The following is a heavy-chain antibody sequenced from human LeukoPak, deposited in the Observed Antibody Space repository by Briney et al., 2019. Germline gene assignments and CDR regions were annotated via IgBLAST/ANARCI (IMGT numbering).Heavy chain of an antibody. V-gene: IGHV1-69*13. Sequence: SVKVSCKASGDSFSSYAISWVRQAPGQGLEWMGGIIPIFGAANYAQKFQGRVTITADESTSTAYMELSSLRSEDTAVYYCATMGNSNGSYYYYMDVWGKGTTVTLSS. CDR2: IIPIFGAA. D-gene: IGHD5-18*01. CDR3: ATMGNSNGSYYYYMDV. J-gene: IGHJ6*03. CDR1: GDSFSSYA.